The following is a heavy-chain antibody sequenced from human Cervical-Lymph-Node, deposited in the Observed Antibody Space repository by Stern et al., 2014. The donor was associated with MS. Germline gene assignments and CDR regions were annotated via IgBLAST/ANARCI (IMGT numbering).Heavy chain of an antibody. CDR1: GVTFSHSS. CDR3: ARGGLYYYYSGMDV. J-gene: IGHJ6*02. CDR2: IIPLFGTT. V-gene: IGHV1-69*01. Sequence: QVQLVQSGAEVKKPGSSVKVSCKASGVTFSHSSITWVRQAPGQGLEWMGGIIPLFGTTHYAPMFQGRVTITADESTITSYMELSSLRSEDTAVYYCARGGLYYYYSGMDVWGQGTTVTVTS.